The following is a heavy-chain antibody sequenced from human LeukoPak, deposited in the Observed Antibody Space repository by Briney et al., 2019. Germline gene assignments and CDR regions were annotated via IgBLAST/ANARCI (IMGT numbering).Heavy chain of an antibody. CDR2: IYYSGST. V-gene: IGHV4-39*07. Sequence: PSETLSLTCTVSGGSISSSSYYWGWIRQPPGKGLEWIGSIYYSGSTYYNPSLKSRVTISVDTSKNQFSLKLSSVTAADTAVYYCARRRGNTSGFQGYYFDYWGQGTLVTVFS. J-gene: IGHJ4*02. CDR3: ARRRGNTSGFQGYYFDY. CDR1: GGSISSSSYY. D-gene: IGHD6-19*01.